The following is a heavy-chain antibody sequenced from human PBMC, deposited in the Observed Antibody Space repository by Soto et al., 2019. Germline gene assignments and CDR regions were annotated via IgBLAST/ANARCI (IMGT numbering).Heavy chain of an antibody. V-gene: IGHV3-23*01. J-gene: IGHJ4*02. CDR1: GFTFGSYA. D-gene: IGHD1-1*01. CDR3: AKGTTGTADFDS. CDR2: IGGGRQDT. Sequence: EVQLLESGGGLVQPGGSLRLSCTGSGFTFGSYALNWVRQAPGKGLEWVSAIGGGRQDTYYADSVKGRFTISRDDSKNTPYLQINSLRAEEAAVYYCAKGTTGTADFDSRGQGPLVTVSS.